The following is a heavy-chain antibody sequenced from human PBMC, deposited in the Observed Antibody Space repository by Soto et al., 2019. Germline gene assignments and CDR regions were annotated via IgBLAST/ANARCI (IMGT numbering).Heavy chain of an antibody. CDR1: GFTFSDYY. J-gene: IGHJ6*02. Sequence: PGGSLRLSCEASGFTFSDYYMSWIRQVPGKGLEWVSYISIGGTPIYYADSVKGRFTISRDNAQNSLYLHMTSLTAEDTALYYCVRGTEELVYYNSIDVWGQGTTVTV. CDR2: ISIGGTPI. V-gene: IGHV3-11*01. D-gene: IGHD3-10*01. CDR3: VRGTEELVYYNSIDV.